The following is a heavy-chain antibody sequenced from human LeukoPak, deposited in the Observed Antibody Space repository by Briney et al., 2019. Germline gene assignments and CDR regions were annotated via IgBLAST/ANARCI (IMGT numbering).Heavy chain of an antibody. D-gene: IGHD1-26*01. J-gene: IGHJ4*02. Sequence: GGSLRLSCAASGFTFSEYAMHWVRQAPGKGLEWVAVMSYDGRQKYYGDSVKGRFTISRDNPKNTLYLQMNSLRDDDTAVYYCARYRVGATDPFDYWGQGTLVTVSS. V-gene: IGHV3-30-3*01. CDR1: GFTFSEYA. CDR2: MSYDGRQK. CDR3: ARYRVGATDPFDY.